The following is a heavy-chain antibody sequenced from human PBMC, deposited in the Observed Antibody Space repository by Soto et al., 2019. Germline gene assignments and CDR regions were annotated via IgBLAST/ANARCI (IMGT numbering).Heavy chain of an antibody. D-gene: IGHD6-19*01. V-gene: IGHV1-18*01. J-gene: IGHJ3*02. Sequence: SWVRQAPGQGLEWMGWISAYNGNTNYAQKLQGRVTMTTDTSTSTAYMELRSLRSDDTAVYYCARFGIAVAGFDAFDIWGQGTMVTVSS. CDR2: ISAYNGNT. CDR3: ARFGIAVAGFDAFDI.